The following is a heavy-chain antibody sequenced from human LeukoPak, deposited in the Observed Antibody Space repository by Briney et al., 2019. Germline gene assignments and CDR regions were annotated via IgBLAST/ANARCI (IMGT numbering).Heavy chain of an antibody. J-gene: IGHJ4*02. D-gene: IGHD4-17*01. Sequence: PGGSLRLSCAASGFTFSNAWMSWVRQAPGKGLEWVGGIKSKTDDGTTDYAARVKGRFTISRDDSKNTLYLQMNSLKTEDTAVYYCTTESTTVTYYFDYWGQGTLVTVSS. CDR3: TTESTTVTYYFDY. CDR1: GFTFSNAW. CDR2: IKSKTDDGTT. V-gene: IGHV3-15*01.